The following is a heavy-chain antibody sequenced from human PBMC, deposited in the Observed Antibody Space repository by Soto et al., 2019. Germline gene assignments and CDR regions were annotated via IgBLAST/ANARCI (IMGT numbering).Heavy chain of an antibody. D-gene: IGHD4-17*01. CDR1: SGSISSSNW. V-gene: IGHV4-4*02. Sequence: SETLSLTCAVSSGSISSSNWWSWVRQPPGKGLEWIGEIYHSGSTNYNPSLKSRSTISVDKSKNQFSLKLSSVTAADTAVYYCARVRATVASRYYYYMDVWGKGTTVTVSS. CDR3: ARVRATVASRYYYYMDV. J-gene: IGHJ6*03. CDR2: IYHSGST.